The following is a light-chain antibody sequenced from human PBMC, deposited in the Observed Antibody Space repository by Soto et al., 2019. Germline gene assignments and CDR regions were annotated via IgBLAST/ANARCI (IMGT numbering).Light chain of an antibody. J-gene: IGLJ1*01. V-gene: IGLV2-23*01. CDR3: CSYAGSRTYV. CDR2: EGT. Sequence: QSALTQPASVSGSPGQSITISCTGTSSDVGSFNLVSWYQQHPGKAPKLILYEGTKRPSGVSDRFSGSKSGNTASLTISGLQTEDEADYYCCSYAGSRTYVFGPGTKLTVL. CDR1: SSDVGSFNL.